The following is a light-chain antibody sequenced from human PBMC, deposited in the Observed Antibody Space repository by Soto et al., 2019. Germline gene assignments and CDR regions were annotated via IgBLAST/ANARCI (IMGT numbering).Light chain of an antibody. Sequence: QSALTQPASVSGSPGQPITISCTGTSSDVGGYNYVSWYQQHPGKAPKVMIYEVHNRPSGVSNRFSGSKSGNTASLTISGLQAEDEADYYCSSYTSSSTLLFGGGTKLTVL. CDR1: SSDVGGYNY. CDR2: EVH. V-gene: IGLV2-14*01. J-gene: IGLJ2*01. CDR3: SSYTSSSTLL.